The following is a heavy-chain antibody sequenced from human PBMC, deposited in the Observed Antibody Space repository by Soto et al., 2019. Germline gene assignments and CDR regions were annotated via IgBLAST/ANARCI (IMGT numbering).Heavy chain of an antibody. CDR1: GGTSVDHY. Sequence: TVEGGTSVDHYGRWILKNKRKGLEWIGCIYYSGSSNYNPSLKSRFTISVDTSKNQFSLKLSSVTAADTAVYYCARWLRPYYLAYWGKGTLVTVSS. CDR3: ARWLRPYYLAY. D-gene: IGHD5-12*01. J-gene: IGHJ4*02. V-gene: IGHV4-59*11. CDR2: IYYSGSS.